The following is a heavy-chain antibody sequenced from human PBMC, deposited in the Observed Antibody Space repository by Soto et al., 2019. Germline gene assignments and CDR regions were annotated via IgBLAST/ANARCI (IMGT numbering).Heavy chain of an antibody. CDR2: IRSKAESYTT. CDR1: GFTFSAYY. CDR3: GDCCQTNLDC. J-gene: IGHJ4*01. V-gene: IGHV3-72*01. Sequence: EVQLVESGGDLVQPGGSLRLSCAASGFTFSAYYMDWVRQAQGKGLEWVGLIRSKAESYTTEYAAYVRGRFTISRDDSKYLLFLQMNSLTPEDTAVYYCGDCCQTNLDCWGRGTLVTVS. D-gene: IGHD3-3*01.